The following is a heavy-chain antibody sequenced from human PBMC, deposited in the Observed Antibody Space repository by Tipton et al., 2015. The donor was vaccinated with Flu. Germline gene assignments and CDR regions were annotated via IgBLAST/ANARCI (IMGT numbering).Heavy chain of an antibody. J-gene: IGHJ4*02. CDR3: ARGAYDFWSGYPTHYFDY. D-gene: IGHD3-3*01. CDR1: GFTVSSNY. V-gene: IGHV4-31*02. CDR2: IYYSGST. Sequence: LRLSCAASGFTVSSNYMSWVRQAPGKGLEWIGYIYYSGSTYYNPSLKSRVTISVDTSKNQFSLKLSSVTAADTAVYYCARGAYDFWSGYPTHYFDYWGQGTLVTVSS.